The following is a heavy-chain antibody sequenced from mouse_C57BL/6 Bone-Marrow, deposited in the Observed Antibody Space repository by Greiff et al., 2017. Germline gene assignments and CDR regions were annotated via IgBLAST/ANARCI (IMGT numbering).Heavy chain of an antibody. J-gene: IGHJ1*03. D-gene: IGHD1-1*01. Sequence: DVMLVESGGGLVQPGGSLKLSCAASGFTFSDYYMYWVRQTPEKRLEWVAYISNGGGSTYYPDTVKGRFTISRDNAKNTLYLQMSRLKSEDTAMYYCARRGYYGSSYSYWYFDVWGTGTTVTVSS. CDR2: ISNGGGST. V-gene: IGHV5-12*01. CDR1: GFTFSDYY. CDR3: ARRGYYGSSYSYWYFDV.